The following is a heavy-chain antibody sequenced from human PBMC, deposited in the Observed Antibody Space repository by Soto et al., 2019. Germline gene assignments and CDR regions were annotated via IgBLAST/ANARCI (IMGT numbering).Heavy chain of an antibody. J-gene: IGHJ4*02. D-gene: IGHD3-10*02. CDR3: ARNVGGPRDS. V-gene: IGHV6-1*01. CDR1: GDSVSSNIAA. CDR2: TYYRSKWYT. Sequence: QTLSLTCSVSGDSVSSNIAAWDWIRQSPSRGLEWLGRTYYRSKWYTNYAVSVRSRITINPDTSENQFTPQLISVTPEDTAIYYCARNVGGPRDSWGQGTLVTVSS.